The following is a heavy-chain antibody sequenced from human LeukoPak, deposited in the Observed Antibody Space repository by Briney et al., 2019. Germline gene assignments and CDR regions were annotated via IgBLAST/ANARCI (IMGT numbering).Heavy chain of an antibody. V-gene: IGHV4-34*01. D-gene: IGHD2-2*01. Sequence: SESLSLTCAVYGGSFSGYYWSWIRQPPGEGMEWIGEINHGGSTNYNPSLKSRVTISVDTCKNQFSLKLSSVTAADTAVYYCTSTGDRYCSSTSCHHFDYWGQGTLVTVSS. J-gene: IGHJ4*02. CDR1: GGSFSGYY. CDR3: TSTGDRYCSSTSCHHFDY. CDR2: INHGGST.